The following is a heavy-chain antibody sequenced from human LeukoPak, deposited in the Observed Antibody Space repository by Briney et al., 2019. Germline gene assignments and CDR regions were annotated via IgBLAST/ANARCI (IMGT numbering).Heavy chain of an antibody. Sequence: SETLSLTCTVSGGSITSYYWSWIRQSPGKGLEWIGYIYYSGSTNYNPSLKSRVTISVDTSKNQFSLKLSSVTAADTGVYYCARVSTGGFKSASFDYWGQGTLVTVSS. CDR3: ARVSTGGFKSASFDY. J-gene: IGHJ4*02. D-gene: IGHD2-8*02. V-gene: IGHV4-59*01. CDR2: IYYSGST. CDR1: GGSITSYY.